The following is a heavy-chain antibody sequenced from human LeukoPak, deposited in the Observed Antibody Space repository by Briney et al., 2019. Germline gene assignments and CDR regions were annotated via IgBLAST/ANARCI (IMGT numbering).Heavy chain of an antibody. CDR3: ARVLRITMVRGVIAPPHY. J-gene: IGHJ4*02. D-gene: IGHD3-10*01. CDR2: INPNSGGT. V-gene: IGHV1-2*02. Sequence: GASVKVSCKASGYTFTGYYMHWVRQAPGQGLEWMGWINPNSGGTNYAQKFQGRVTMTRDTSISTAYMELSRLRSDDTAVYYCARVLRITMVRGVIAPPHYWGQGTLVTVSS. CDR1: GYTFTGYY.